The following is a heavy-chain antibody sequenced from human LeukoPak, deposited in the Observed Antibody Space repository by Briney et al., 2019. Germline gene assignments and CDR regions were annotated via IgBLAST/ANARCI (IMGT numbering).Heavy chain of an antibody. V-gene: IGHV4-39*07. Sequence: SETLSLTCTVSGGSISSSSYYWGWIRQPPGKGLEWIGSIYYSGSTYYNPSLKSRVTISVDTSKNQFSLKLSSVTAADTAVYYCARDHKDRPYDYVWGSYRYPDAFDIWGQGTMVTVSS. D-gene: IGHD3-16*02. CDR3: ARDHKDRPYDYVWGSYRYPDAFDI. J-gene: IGHJ3*02. CDR1: GGSISSSSYY. CDR2: IYYSGST.